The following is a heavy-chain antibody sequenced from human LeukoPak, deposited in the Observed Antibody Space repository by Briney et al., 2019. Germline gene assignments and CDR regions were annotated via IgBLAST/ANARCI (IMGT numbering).Heavy chain of an antibody. V-gene: IGHV4-59*08. CDR3: ARLTTASSGSSGWYSSDY. CDR1: GGSISSYY. D-gene: IGHD6-19*01. J-gene: IGHJ4*02. Sequence: DPSETLSLTCTVSGGSISSYYWSWIRQPPGKGLEWVGYIYYSGSTNYNPSLKSRVTISVDTSRTQFSLKLSSVTAADTAVYYCARLTTASSGSSGWYSSDYWGRGTLVTVSS. CDR2: IYYSGST.